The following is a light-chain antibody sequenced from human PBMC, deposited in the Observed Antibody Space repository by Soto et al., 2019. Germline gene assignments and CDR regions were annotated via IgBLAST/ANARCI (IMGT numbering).Light chain of an antibody. CDR2: EVS. V-gene: IGLV2-14*01. J-gene: IGLJ7*01. Sequence: QSVLTQPASVSGSPGQSITISCTGTSSDVGGYNYVSWYQQHPGKAPKLMISEVSHRPSGVSNRFSGSKSGNTASLTISGLQAEDEADYYCSSYTTSGTYVFGAGNKVTVL. CDR1: SSDVGGYNY. CDR3: SSYTTSGTYV.